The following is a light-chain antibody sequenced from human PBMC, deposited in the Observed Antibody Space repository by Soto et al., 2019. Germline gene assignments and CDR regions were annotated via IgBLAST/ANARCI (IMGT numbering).Light chain of an antibody. Sequence: QSVLTQPPSASGSPVQSVTISCTGTSSDIGAYNYVSWFQQHPGEAPKLIISEVNKRPSGVPDRFSGSKSGNTASLTVSGLQAEDEADYYCTSYGGRDNLMFGGGTKLTVL. CDR2: EVN. CDR1: SSDIGAYNY. V-gene: IGLV2-8*01. J-gene: IGLJ3*02. CDR3: TSYGGRDNLM.